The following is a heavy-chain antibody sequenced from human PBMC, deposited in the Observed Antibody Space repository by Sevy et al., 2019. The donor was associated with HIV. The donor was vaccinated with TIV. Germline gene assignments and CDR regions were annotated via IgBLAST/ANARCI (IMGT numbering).Heavy chain of an antibody. Sequence: SETLSLTCTVSGGSISSYYWSWIRQPPGKGLEWIGYIYYSGSTNYNPSLKSRVTISVDTSKNQFFLKLNCGTAADTAVYYFARVGPVPKGAFDIWGQGTMVTVSS. V-gene: IGHV4-59*01. J-gene: IGHJ3*02. CDR3: ARVGPVPKGAFDI. CDR2: IYYSGST. CDR1: GGSISSYY.